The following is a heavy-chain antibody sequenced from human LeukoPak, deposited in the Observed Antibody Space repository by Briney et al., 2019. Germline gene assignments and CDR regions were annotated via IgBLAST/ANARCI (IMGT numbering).Heavy chain of an antibody. D-gene: IGHD5-24*01. J-gene: IGHJ4*02. Sequence: ASVKVSCXASGYTFTSYGISWVRQARGQGLEWMAWISAYNGNTNYAQKLQGRVTMTTDTSTSTAYMELRSLRSDDTAVYYCARCGWLHTETDYWGQGTLVTVSS. CDR1: GYTFTSYG. CDR2: ISAYNGNT. V-gene: IGHV1-18*01. CDR3: ARCGWLHTETDY.